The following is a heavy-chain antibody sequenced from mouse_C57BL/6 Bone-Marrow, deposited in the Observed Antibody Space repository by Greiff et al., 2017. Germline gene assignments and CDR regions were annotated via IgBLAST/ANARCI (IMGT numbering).Heavy chain of an antibody. Sequence: VQLQQPGAELVMPGASVKLSCKASGYTFTSYWMHWVKQRPGQGLEWIGEIDPSDSYTNYNQKFKGKSTLTVDKSSSTAYMQLSSLTSEDAAVYCCARSDGYLYAMDCWGQGTSVTVSS. D-gene: IGHD2-3*01. V-gene: IGHV1-69*01. CDR3: ARSDGYLYAMDC. CDR2: IDPSDSYT. CDR1: GYTFTSYW. J-gene: IGHJ4*01.